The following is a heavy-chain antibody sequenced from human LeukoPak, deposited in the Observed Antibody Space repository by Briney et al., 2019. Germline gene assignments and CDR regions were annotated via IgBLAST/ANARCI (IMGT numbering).Heavy chain of an antibody. V-gene: IGHV3-21*01. CDR2: ISSSSSYI. CDR3: ARAEEYYYDSSGLRTFDY. CDR1: GFTFSSYS. J-gene: IGHJ4*02. D-gene: IGHD3-22*01. Sequence: GGSLRLSCAASGFTFSSYSMNWVRQAPGEGLEWVSSISSSSSYIYYADSVKGRFTISRDNAKNSLYLQMNSLRAEDTAVYYCARAEEYYYDSSGLRTFDYWGQGTLVTVSS.